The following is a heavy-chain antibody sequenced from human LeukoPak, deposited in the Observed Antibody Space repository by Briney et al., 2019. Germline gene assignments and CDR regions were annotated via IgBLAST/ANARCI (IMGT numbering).Heavy chain of an antibody. J-gene: IGHJ4*02. CDR1: GGSISSSSYY. CDR2: IYYSGST. Sequence: SETLSLTCTVSGGSISSSSYYWGWIRQPPGKGLEWIGSIYYSGSTYYNPSLKSRVTISVDTSKNQFSLKLSSVTAADTAVYYCARLPDSSGYYHDYWGQGTLVTVSS. D-gene: IGHD3-22*01. V-gene: IGHV4-39*07. CDR3: ARLPDSSGYYHDY.